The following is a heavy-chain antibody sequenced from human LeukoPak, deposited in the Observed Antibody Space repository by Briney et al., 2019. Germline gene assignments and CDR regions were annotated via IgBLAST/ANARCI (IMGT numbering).Heavy chain of an antibody. Sequence: ASMKVSCKAFGYTFTGYYLHWVRQAPGQGLEWMGWINPKSGDTNYAQKFQGRVTVTRDTSISTAYMELSRLRFDDTAVYYCARDDGTSSENAFDVWGQGTMVTVSS. V-gene: IGHV1-2*02. CDR2: INPKSGDT. J-gene: IGHJ3*01. CDR3: ARDDGTSSENAFDV. CDR1: GYTFTGYY. D-gene: IGHD5-24*01.